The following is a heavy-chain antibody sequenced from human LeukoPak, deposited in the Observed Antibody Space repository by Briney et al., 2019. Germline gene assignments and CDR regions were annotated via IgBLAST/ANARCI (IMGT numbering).Heavy chain of an antibody. J-gene: IGHJ6*03. CDR3: ARRWDYGRNYYIDV. V-gene: IGHV4-34*01. D-gene: IGHD4-17*01. Sequence: SETLSLTCAVYGGSFSNYYWSWIRQPPGKGLEWIGEINDSGRINYNPSVMSRVTVSVDTSKNQFSLRLTSVTATDTAVYYCARRWDYGRNYYIDVWGNGATLSVSS. CDR2: INDSGRI. CDR1: GGSFSNYY.